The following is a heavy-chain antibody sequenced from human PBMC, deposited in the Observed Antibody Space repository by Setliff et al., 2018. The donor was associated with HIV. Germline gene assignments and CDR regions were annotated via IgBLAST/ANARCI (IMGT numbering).Heavy chain of an antibody. D-gene: IGHD6-13*01. V-gene: IGHV3-7*01. J-gene: IGHJ4*02. CDR2: IRQDGNVF. CDR3: AKDRLKGSSWYQLDS. Sequence: GGSLRLSCVASGFSFASSWMSWVRQAPGKGLEWVANIRQDGNVFYYVDSVNGRFTISRDNAKNSLYLHMNSLRGEDTAVYYCAKDRLKGSSWYQLDSWGQGTLVTVSS. CDR1: GFSFASSW.